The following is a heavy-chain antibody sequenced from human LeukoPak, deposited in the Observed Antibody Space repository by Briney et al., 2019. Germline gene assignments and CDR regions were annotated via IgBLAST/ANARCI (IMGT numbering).Heavy chain of an antibody. Sequence: SVKVSCKASGGTFSSYAISWVRQAPGHGLEWMGRIIPIFGIANYAQKFQGRVTITADKSTSTAYMELSSLRSEDTAVYYCAVVTSLGGLDYWGQGTLVTVSS. CDR1: GGTFSSYA. J-gene: IGHJ4*02. V-gene: IGHV1-69*04. CDR2: IIPIFGIA. CDR3: AVVTSLGGLDY. D-gene: IGHD2-21*02.